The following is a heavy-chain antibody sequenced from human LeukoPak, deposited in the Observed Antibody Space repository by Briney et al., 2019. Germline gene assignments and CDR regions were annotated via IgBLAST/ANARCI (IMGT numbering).Heavy chain of an antibody. CDR3: ATDFYDST. Sequence: PGGSLRLSCAASGFTFNNAWMNWVRQAPGKGLEWVGRIKRKNEGGTTDYAAPVKGRFTLSRDDSKTTLYLQMNSLQTEDTAVYYCATDFYDSTWGQGTLVTVSS. D-gene: IGHD3-22*01. V-gene: IGHV3-15*07. CDR2: IKRKNEGGTT. J-gene: IGHJ5*02. CDR1: GFTFNNAW.